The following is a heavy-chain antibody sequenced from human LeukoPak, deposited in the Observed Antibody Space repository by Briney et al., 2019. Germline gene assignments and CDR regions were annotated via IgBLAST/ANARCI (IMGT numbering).Heavy chain of an antibody. Sequence: GGSLRLSCAASGFTSSSYWMSRVRQAPGKGLEWVANIKKDGSEKYYVDSVKGRFTISRNNAKNSLYLQMNSLRAEDTAVYFCARGLYSSTTYYDYWGQGTLVTVSS. V-gene: IGHV3-7*03. D-gene: IGHD6-13*01. CDR2: IKKDGSEK. CDR1: GFTSSSYW. J-gene: IGHJ4*02. CDR3: ARGLYSSTTYYDY.